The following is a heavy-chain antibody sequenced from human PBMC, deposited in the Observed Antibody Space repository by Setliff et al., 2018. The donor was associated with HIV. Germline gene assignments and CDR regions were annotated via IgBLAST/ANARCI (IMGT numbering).Heavy chain of an antibody. CDR2: IKCDGSEK. CDR1: GFTFSSSW. Sequence: GGSLRLSCAASGFTFSSSWMHWVCQAPEKGLEWVAEIKCDGSEKYYVDSVKGRLTISRDNAKNSLYLQVSSLRVEDTALYFCARSFPYYYESGGVYAMDVWGLGTTVTVSS. CDR3: ARSFPYYYESGGVYAMDV. D-gene: IGHD3-22*01. J-gene: IGHJ6*02. V-gene: IGHV3-7*03.